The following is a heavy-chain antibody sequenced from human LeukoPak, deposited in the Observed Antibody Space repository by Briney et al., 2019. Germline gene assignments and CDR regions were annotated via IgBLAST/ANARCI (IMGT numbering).Heavy chain of an antibody. Sequence: SETLSLTCAVSGDSIGRGSYYWGRIRQPAGKAPEWIGRILNTGSTSYNPSLKSRVTISVDTSKNQFSLNLRSVTAADTAVYYCARDICGYNYGCFDSWGQGTLVTVSS. CDR3: ARDICGYNYGCFDS. D-gene: IGHD5-18*01. J-gene: IGHJ4*02. V-gene: IGHV4-61*02. CDR2: ILNTGST. CDR1: GDSIGRGSYY.